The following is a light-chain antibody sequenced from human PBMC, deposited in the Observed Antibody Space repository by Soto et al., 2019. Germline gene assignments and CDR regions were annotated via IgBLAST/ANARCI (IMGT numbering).Light chain of an antibody. Sequence: IQLTQSPSSLSASVGDRVTITCQASQGINKFLAWYQQRPGKAPQLLVYGASTLQSGVPSRFSGSASGTDFTLTISSLQPEDFATYYCQQLTNFRFTFGQGTKLDIK. J-gene: IGKJ2*01. V-gene: IGKV1-9*01. CDR3: QQLTNFRFT. CDR2: GAS. CDR1: QGINKF.